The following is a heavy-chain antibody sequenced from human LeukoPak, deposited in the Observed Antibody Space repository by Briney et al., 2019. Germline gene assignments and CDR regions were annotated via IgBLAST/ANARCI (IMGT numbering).Heavy chain of an antibody. D-gene: IGHD3-16*01. CDR2: IYYSGST. J-gene: IGHJ4*02. Sequence: PSETLSLTCTVSGGSISSGDYYWSWIRQPPGKGLEWIGYIYYSGSTYYNPSLKSRVTISVDTSKNQFSLKLSSVTAADTAVYYCARASALITFGDWGQGTLVTVSS. CDR3: ARASALITFGD. V-gene: IGHV4-30-4*01. CDR1: GGSISSGDYY.